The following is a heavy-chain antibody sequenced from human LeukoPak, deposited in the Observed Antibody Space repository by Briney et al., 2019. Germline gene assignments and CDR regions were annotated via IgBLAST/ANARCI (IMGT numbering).Heavy chain of an antibody. D-gene: IGHD1-26*01. CDR3: ASVGVTNFDY. CDR2: IYHSGST. V-gene: IGHV4-38-2*02. Sequence: SETLSLTCTVSGYSISSGYYWGWIRQPPGKGLEWIGSIYHSGSTYYNPSLESRVTISVDTSKNQFSLKLSSVTAADTAVYYCASVGVTNFDYWGQGALVTVSS. CDR1: GYSISSGYY. J-gene: IGHJ4*02.